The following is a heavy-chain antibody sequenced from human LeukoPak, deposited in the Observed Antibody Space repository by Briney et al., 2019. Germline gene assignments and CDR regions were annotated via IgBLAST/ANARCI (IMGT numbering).Heavy chain of an antibody. J-gene: IGHJ3*02. Sequence: PGGSLTLSCAASGFTFSDYYMSWIRQAPGKGLEWVSYISTSSSYTYYADSVKGRFTISRDNAKNSLYPQMNSLRAEDTAVYYCAGYGGKGSWAFDIWGQGTMVTVSS. CDR1: GFTFSDYY. V-gene: IGHV3-11*06. D-gene: IGHD4-23*01. CDR2: ISTSSSYT. CDR3: AGYGGKGSWAFDI.